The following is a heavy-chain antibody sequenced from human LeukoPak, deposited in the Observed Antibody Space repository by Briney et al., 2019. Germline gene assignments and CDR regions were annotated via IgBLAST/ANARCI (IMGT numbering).Heavy chain of an antibody. V-gene: IGHV1-3*01. Sequence: GASVKVSCKASGYTFTSYAMHWVRQAPGQRLEWMGWINAGNGNTKYSQKFQGRVTITRDTSASTAYMELSSLRSEDTAVYYCARDKSHDFWSGYSHPAYYFDYWGQGTLVTVSS. CDR1: GYTFTSYA. CDR2: INAGNGNT. D-gene: IGHD3-3*01. J-gene: IGHJ4*02. CDR3: ARDKSHDFWSGYSHPAYYFDY.